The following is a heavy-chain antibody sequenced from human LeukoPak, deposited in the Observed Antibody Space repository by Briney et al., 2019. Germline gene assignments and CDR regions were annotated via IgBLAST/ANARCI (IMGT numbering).Heavy chain of an antibody. CDR1: GFTFSSFA. V-gene: IGHV3-23*01. CDR2: ISGSGTNT. Sequence: PGGSLRLSCAASGFTFSSFAMTWVRQAPGKGLEWVSAISGSGTNTYYADPVKGRFTISRDNSKNTLYLQMNSLGAGDTAIYYCAKARTTVTTPHYWGQGTLVTVSS. J-gene: IGHJ4*02. D-gene: IGHD4-17*01. CDR3: AKARTTVTTPHY.